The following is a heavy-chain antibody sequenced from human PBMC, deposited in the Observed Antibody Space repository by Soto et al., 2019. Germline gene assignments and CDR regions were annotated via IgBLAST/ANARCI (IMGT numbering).Heavy chain of an antibody. J-gene: IGHJ4*02. Sequence: PSQTLSLTCAISGDSVSSNIAAWTWIRQSPSRGLEWLGRTFYRSNWNYDYAVSVKGRMTVNPDTSKNQFSLLLNSVTPEDTGVYYCVRVSHLGRGHDSWGQGTLVTVSS. CDR2: TFYRSNWNY. V-gene: IGHV6-1*01. CDR3: VRVSHLGRGHDS. D-gene: IGHD3-10*01. CDR1: GDSVSSNIAA.